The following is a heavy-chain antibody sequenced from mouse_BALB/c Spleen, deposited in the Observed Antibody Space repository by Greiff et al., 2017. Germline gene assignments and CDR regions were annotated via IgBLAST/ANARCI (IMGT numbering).Heavy chain of an antibody. J-gene: IGHJ4*01. V-gene: IGHV3-8*02. D-gene: IGHD1-1*01. Sequence: VQLQQSGPSLVKPSQTLSLTCSVTGDSITSGYWNWIRKFPGNKLEYMGYISYSGSTYYNPSLKSRISITRDTSKNQYYLQLNSVTTEDTATYYCARSPSVVAYYAMDYWGQGTSVTVSS. CDR2: ISYSGST. CDR3: ARSPSVVAYYAMDY. CDR1: GDSITSGY.